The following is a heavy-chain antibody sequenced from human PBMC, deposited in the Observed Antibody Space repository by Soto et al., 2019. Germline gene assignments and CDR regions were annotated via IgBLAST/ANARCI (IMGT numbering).Heavy chain of an antibody. J-gene: IGHJ4*02. CDR3: ARGSYYSGWV. CDR2: TYYRSEWYS. Sequence: SHTLSLTCAISGYSVSSTSTAWSWIRQSPSRGLEWLGRTYYRSEWYSDYAVSVKSRITINPDTSKNQFSLQLNSVTPEDTAVYYCARGSYYSGWVWGQGTLVTVSS. V-gene: IGHV6-1*01. D-gene: IGHD6-19*01. CDR1: GYSVSSTSTA.